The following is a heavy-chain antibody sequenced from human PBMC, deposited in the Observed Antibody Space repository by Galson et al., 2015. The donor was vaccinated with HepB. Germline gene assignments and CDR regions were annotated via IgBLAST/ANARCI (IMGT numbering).Heavy chain of an antibody. J-gene: IGHJ6*02. CDR1: GVSMTSRSHY. CDR3: ATGGLATSILGGNHDYYVLDV. D-gene: IGHD1-14*01. V-gene: IGHV4-61*09. Sequence: LSLTCAVSGVSMTSRSHYWSWIRQPAGRRPEWIGNILSSGSTTYSPSLKSRLSISLDAPRQSFSLNLRSVTAADTAVYYCATGGLATSILGGNHDYYVLDVWGRGSRVIVSS. CDR2: ILSSGST.